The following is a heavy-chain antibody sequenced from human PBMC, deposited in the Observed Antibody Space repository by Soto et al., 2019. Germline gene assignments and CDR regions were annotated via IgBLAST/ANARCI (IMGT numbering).Heavy chain of an antibody. CDR1: GYTFTSYY. J-gene: IGHJ6*02. CDR2: INPSGGST. CDR3: ARATSYGDYAYYYYGMEV. V-gene: IGHV1-46*01. D-gene: IGHD4-17*01. Sequence: ASVKVSCKASGYTFTSYYMHWVRQAPGQGLEWIGIINPSGGSTSYAQKFQGRVTMTRDTSTSTVYMELSSLRSEDTAVYYCARATSYGDYAYYYYGMEVWGQGTTVTVS.